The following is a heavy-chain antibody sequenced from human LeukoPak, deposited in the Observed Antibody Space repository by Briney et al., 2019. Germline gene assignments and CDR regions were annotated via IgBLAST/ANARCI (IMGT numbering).Heavy chain of an antibody. V-gene: IGHV4-34*01. J-gene: IGHJ4*02. CDR1: DGSFSGYY. Sequence: SETLSLTCAVYDGSFSGYYWSWIRQPPGKGLEWIGEINHSGSTNYNPSLKSRVTISVDTSKNQFSLKLSSVTAADTAVYYCARDSRIAARPVVDYWGQGTLVTVSS. D-gene: IGHD6-6*01. CDR2: INHSGST. CDR3: ARDSRIAARPVVDY.